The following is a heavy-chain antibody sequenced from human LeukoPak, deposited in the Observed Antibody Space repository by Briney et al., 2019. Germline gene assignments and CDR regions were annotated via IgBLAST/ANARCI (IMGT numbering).Heavy chain of an antibody. D-gene: IGHD5-24*01. Sequence: ASVKVSCKASGYTFTSYGISWVRQAPGQGLAWMGWISAYNGNTNYAQKFQGRVTMTTDTSTNTAYMELRSLRSDDTAVYYCAREDGGYNPDYWGQGTLVAVSS. V-gene: IGHV1-18*01. CDR2: ISAYNGNT. CDR1: GYTFTSYG. CDR3: AREDGGYNPDY. J-gene: IGHJ4*02.